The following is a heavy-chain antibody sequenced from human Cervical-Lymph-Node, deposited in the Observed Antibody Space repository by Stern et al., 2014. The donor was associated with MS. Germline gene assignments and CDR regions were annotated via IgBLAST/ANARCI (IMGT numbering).Heavy chain of an antibody. CDR1: GFSVATAGVG. CDR3: AHSRVKYCRGGTCYSSLFDH. D-gene: IGHD2-15*01. CDR2: LYWADDK. J-gene: IGHJ5*02. V-gene: IGHV2-5*02. Sequence: QVTLKESGPTLVKPTQTVTLTCTLSGFSVATAGVGVGWIRQPPGKALEWLVLLYWADDKLYSPSLKNRLTIIKDTSKNQVVLTMTNVDPVDTATYYCAHSRVKYCRGGTCYSSLFDHWGQGTLVTVSS.